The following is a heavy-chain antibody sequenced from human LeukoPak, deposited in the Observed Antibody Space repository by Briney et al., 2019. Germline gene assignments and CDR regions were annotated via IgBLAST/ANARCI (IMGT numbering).Heavy chain of an antibody. CDR3: ARLQRITMIVVVTEAFDI. D-gene: IGHD3-22*01. Sequence: SETLSLTCTVSGGSISSGSYYWSWIRQPAGKGLEWIGYIYYSGSTNYNPSLKSRVTISVDTSKNQFSLKLSSVTAADTAVYYCARLQRITMIVVVTEAFDIWGQGTMVTVSS. CDR2: IYYSGST. CDR1: GGSISSGSYY. V-gene: IGHV4-61*10. J-gene: IGHJ3*02.